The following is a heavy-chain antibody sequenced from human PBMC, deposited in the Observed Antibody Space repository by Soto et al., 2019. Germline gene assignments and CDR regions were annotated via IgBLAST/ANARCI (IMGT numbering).Heavy chain of an antibody. D-gene: IGHD7-27*01. J-gene: IGHJ6*02. CDR3: AKELGTKIYYYYGMDV. Sequence: GGSLRLSCAASGFTFNNHAMAWVRQAPGKGLEWVSSIGHSGYSINYADSVKGRFTISRDNSKNTLYLQMNSLRAEDTAVYYCAKELGTKIYYYYGMDVWGQGTTVTVSS. CDR1: GFTFNNHA. V-gene: IGHV3-23*01. CDR2: IGHSGYSI.